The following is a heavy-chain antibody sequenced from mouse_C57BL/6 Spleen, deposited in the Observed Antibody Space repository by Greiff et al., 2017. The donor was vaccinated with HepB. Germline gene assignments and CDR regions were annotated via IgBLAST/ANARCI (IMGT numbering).Heavy chain of an antibody. CDR2: IYPGDGDT. Sequence: VQLQQSGPELVKPGASVKISCKASGYAFSSSWMNWVKQRPGKGLEWIGRIYPGDGDTNYNGKFKGKATLTADKSSSTAYMQLSSLTSEDSAVYFCARNPLLRYFDYWGQGTTLTVSS. CDR1: GYAFSSSW. CDR3: ARNPLLRYFDY. V-gene: IGHV1-82*01. D-gene: IGHD1-1*01. J-gene: IGHJ2*01.